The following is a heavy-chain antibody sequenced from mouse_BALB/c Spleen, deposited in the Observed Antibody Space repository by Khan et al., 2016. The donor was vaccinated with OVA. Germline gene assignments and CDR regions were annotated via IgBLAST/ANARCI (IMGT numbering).Heavy chain of an antibody. D-gene: IGHD2-14*01. CDR3: TREDYRYDEYYFDY. CDR2: ISSGGST. Sequence: EVELVESGGGAVKPGGSLKLSCAVSGFTFSSFVMSWVRQTPEKRLEWVASISSGGSTYYSDIVKGRFTISRDNARDIVYLQMSSLRSEDMAIYYCTREDYRYDEYYFDYWGQGTTLIVSS. V-gene: IGHV5-6-5*01. J-gene: IGHJ2*01. CDR1: GFTFSSFV.